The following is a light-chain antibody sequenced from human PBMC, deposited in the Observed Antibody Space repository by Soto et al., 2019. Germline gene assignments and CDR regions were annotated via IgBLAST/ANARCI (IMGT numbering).Light chain of an antibody. CDR2: GTT. Sequence: EIVMPQSPATLSVSPGERVTLSCRASQSVSRKLAWYQQKPGQAPRLLIYGTTTRATGIPARFSGSGSGTEFTLTISSLQSEDFGIYYCQQYGHWPPYTFGQGTTLETK. CDR1: QSVSRK. J-gene: IGKJ2*01. CDR3: QQYGHWPPYT. V-gene: IGKV3-15*01.